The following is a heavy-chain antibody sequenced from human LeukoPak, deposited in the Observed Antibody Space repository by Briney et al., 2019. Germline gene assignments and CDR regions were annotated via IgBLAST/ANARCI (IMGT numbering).Heavy chain of an antibody. Sequence: GASVKVSCKASGGTFSSYAISWVRQAPGQGLEWMGGIIPIFGTANYAQKFQGRVTITTDESTSTAYMELSSLRSEDTAVYYCASSIAARPQYYYYYMDVWGKGTTVTVSS. CDR3: ASSIAARPQYYYYYMDV. CDR1: GGTFSSYA. D-gene: IGHD6-6*01. CDR2: IIPIFGTA. V-gene: IGHV1-69*05. J-gene: IGHJ6*03.